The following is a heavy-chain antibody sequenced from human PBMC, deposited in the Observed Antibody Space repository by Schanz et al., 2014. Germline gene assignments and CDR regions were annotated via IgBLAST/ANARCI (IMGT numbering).Heavy chain of an antibody. J-gene: IGHJ3*01. CDR2: ISAYNGHT. V-gene: IGHV1-18*01. D-gene: IGHD3-10*01. Sequence: QVQLVQSAPEVKKPGASVKVSCKASGYSFTTYGLNWVRQAPGQGPEWMGWISAYNGHTTYAQKFQGRVTMTTDTSTSTAYMELSGLRSGDTAVYYCATNSPFRMVRGSNAFDAWGQGTMVTVSS. CDR1: GYSFTTYG. CDR3: ATNSPFRMVRGSNAFDA.